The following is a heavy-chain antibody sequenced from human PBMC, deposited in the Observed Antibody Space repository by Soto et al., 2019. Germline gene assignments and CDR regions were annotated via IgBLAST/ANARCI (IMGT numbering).Heavy chain of an antibody. J-gene: IGHJ5*02. CDR3: ARDNSPLNWFDP. CDR2: IIPILGIA. V-gene: IGHV1-69*04. Sequence: ASVKVSCTDSGGTFSSYTISWVRQAPGQGLEWMGRIIPILGIANYAQKFQGRVTITADKSTSTAYMELSSLRSEDTAVYYCARDNSPLNWFDPWGQGTLVTVSS. CDR1: GGTFSSYT.